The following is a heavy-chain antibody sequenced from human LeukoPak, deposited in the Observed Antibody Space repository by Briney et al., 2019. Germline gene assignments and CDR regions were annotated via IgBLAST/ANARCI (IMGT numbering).Heavy chain of an antibody. Sequence: TPETLSLTCTVSGGSISSYYWSWIRQPPGKGLEWIGYIYYSGSTNYNPSLKSRVTISVDTSKNQFSLKLSSVTAADTAVYYCARQGGGFWYFDLWGRGTLVTVSS. CDR3: ARQGGGFWYFDL. D-gene: IGHD6-25*01. CDR1: GGSISSYY. J-gene: IGHJ2*01. CDR2: IYYSGST. V-gene: IGHV4-59*08.